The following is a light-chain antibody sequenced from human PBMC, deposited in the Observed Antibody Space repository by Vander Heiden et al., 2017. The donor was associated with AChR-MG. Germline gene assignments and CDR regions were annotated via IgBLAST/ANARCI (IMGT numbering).Light chain of an antibody. CDR2: DVN. Sequence: QSALTQPASVSGSLGQSITISCTGTTNDIGAYDFVSSYQMRPGKVPKLMIYDVNERPSGVSDRFSGFKSVHTAFLTISGLQAEDEADYYCHSYTGGASVVFGGGTKLTVL. J-gene: IGLJ2*01. CDR1: TNDIGAYDF. CDR3: HSYTGGASVV. V-gene: IGLV2-14*01.